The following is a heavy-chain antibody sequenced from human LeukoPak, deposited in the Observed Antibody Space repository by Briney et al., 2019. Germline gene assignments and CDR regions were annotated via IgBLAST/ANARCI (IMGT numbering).Heavy chain of an antibody. D-gene: IGHD6-13*01. J-gene: IGHJ4*02. V-gene: IGHV3-23*01. CDR2: ISSRGDDT. Sequence: PGGSLRLSCTASGFTFSTLAMSWVRQAPGKGLEWVSGISSRGDDTTYADSVKGRFTISRDNSKNTLYLQMNSLRAEDTAVYYCAKGGIAAAGTIDYWGQGTLVTVSS. CDR1: GFTFSTLA. CDR3: AKGGIAAAGTIDY.